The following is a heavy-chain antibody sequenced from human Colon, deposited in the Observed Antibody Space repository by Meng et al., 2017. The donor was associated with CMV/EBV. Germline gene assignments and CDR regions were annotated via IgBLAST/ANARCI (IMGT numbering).Heavy chain of an antibody. V-gene: IGHV3-7*01. CDR3: ARHGGYYDFWSGYYAGGSYYYYGMDV. D-gene: IGHD3-3*01. CDR2: IKEDGSTK. CDR1: GFTFTRHW. J-gene: IGHJ6*02. Sequence: GGSLRLSCVASGFTFTRHWMIWVRQPPGKGLEWVANIKEDGSTKLYVDSVKGRFTISRDNAKNSLYLQMNSLRAEDTAVYYCARHGGYYDFWSGYYAGGSYYYYGMDVWGQGTTVTVSS.